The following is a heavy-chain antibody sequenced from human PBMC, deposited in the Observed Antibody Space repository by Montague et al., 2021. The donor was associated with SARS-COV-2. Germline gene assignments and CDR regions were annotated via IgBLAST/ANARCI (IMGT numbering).Heavy chain of an antibody. D-gene: IGHD1-1*01. CDR3: TSGREGNYNVMDV. CDR2: TYYRSKWYN. Sequence: CAISEDSVSSNSATWNWVRQSPSRGLEWLGRTYYRSKWYNDYAVSVRGRVTINPGTSKNQFSLQLNSVTPEDTAIYYCTSGREGNYNVMDVWGQGTTVTVSS. J-gene: IGHJ6*02. V-gene: IGHV6-1*01. CDR1: EDSVSSNSAT.